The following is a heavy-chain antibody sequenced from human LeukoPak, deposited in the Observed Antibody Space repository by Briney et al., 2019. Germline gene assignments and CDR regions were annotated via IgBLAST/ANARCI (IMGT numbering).Heavy chain of an antibody. CDR2: ISGSGGST. CDR1: GFTFSSYA. D-gene: IGHD2-8*01. CDR3: SRENGRVNFDY. J-gene: IGHJ4*02. V-gene: IGHV3-23*01. Sequence: GSLRLSCAASGFTFSSYAMSWVRQAPGKGLEWVSAISGSGGSTYYADSVKGRFTVSRVNSESTLYLQMNSLRDEDTAVYYCSRENGRVNFDYWGQGALVTVSS.